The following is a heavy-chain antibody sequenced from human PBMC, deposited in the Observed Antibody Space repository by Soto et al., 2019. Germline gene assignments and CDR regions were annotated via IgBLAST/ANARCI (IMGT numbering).Heavy chain of an antibody. D-gene: IGHD3-16*02. CDR2: IYYSGST. CDR1: GGSISSGGYY. Sequence: SETLSLTCTVSGGSISSGGYYWSWIRQHPGKGLEWIGYIYYSGSTYYNPSLKSRVTISVDTSKNQFSLKLSSVTAADTAVYYCASRLGIEYDYIWGSYREYYFDYWGQGTLVTVSS. CDR3: ASRLGIEYDYIWGSYREYYFDY. V-gene: IGHV4-31*03. J-gene: IGHJ4*02.